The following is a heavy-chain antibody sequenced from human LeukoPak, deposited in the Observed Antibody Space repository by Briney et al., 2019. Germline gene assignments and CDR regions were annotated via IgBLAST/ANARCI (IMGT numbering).Heavy chain of an antibody. Sequence: GGSLRLSCAASGFTFSSYAMSWVRQAPGKGLEWVSAISGSGGSTYYADSVKGRFTISRDNSKNTLYPQMNSLRAEDTAVYYCAKDLNYYGSGSYFDYWGQGTLVTVSS. J-gene: IGHJ4*02. CDR2: ISGSGGST. V-gene: IGHV3-23*01. D-gene: IGHD3-10*01. CDR3: AKDLNYYGSGSYFDY. CDR1: GFTFSSYA.